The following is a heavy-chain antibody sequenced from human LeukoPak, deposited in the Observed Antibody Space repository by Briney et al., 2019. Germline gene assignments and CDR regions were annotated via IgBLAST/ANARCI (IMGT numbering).Heavy chain of an antibody. J-gene: IGHJ6*03. CDR1: GFTFSIHS. CDR2: ISSISITI. Sequence: GGSLRLSCAASGFTFSIHSMNWGRHALGKGLEWGSYISSISITIYYADSVKGRFTISRDNAKNSLYMQMKRLRAEDTAVYYCAREVPGTINYYMDVWGKGTTVTVSS. D-gene: IGHD1-14*01. V-gene: IGHV3-48*04. CDR3: AREVPGTINYYMDV.